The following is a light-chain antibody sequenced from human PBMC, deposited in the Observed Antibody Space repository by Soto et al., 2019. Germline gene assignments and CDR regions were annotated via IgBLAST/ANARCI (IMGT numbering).Light chain of an antibody. Sequence: DIQMTQSPSNLSASVGDRVTITCRASQSISSWLAWYQQKPGKAPKILIYDASSLESGVPPRFSGSGSGTEFTLTISSLQPDDFATYYCQQYNSYPGTFGQGTKLEIK. V-gene: IGKV1-5*01. CDR3: QQYNSYPGT. CDR1: QSISSW. CDR2: DAS. J-gene: IGKJ2*01.